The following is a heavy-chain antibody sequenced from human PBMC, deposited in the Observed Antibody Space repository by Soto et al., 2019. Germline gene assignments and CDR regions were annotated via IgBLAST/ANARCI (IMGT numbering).Heavy chain of an antibody. V-gene: IGHV4-59*01. CDR1: GGTLSNFY. CDR3: TRTRTTGWFSPVDS. D-gene: IGHD6-19*01. J-gene: IGHJ4*02. Sequence: VQLQESGPGLVKPAETLSLTCTVSGGTLSNFYWSWVRQSPGKGLEWIGYLHYRGTTNYSPSLKSRVIMSIDASKNQFSLTLKSVTAADTAVYYCTRTRTTGWFSPVDSWGQGIPVTVSS. CDR2: LHYRGTT.